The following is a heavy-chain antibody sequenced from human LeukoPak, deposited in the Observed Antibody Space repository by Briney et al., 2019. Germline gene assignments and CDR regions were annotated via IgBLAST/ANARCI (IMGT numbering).Heavy chain of an antibody. D-gene: IGHD3-22*01. CDR2: IGGSGDST. CDR1: GFTFSSCA. V-gene: IGHV3-23*01. CDR3: ARTPVSSYYDTSGRRDFDY. J-gene: IGHJ4*02. Sequence: GRSLRLSCGASGFTFSSCAMDWVRQAPGKGLELVSTIGGSGDSTYYVDSVKGRFTISRDNSKNTLYLQMNSLRAEDTAVYYCARTPVSSYYDTSGRRDFDYWGQGTLVTVSS.